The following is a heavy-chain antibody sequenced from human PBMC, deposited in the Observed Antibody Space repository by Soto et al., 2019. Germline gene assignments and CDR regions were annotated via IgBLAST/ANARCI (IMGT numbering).Heavy chain of an antibody. CDR2: ISGSGGST. D-gene: IGHD6-6*01. CDR3: AKGVKYSSSSGLFDY. V-gene: IGHV3-23*01. CDR1: GFTFSSYA. J-gene: IGHJ4*02. Sequence: GGSLRLSCAASGFTFSSYAMSWVRQAPGKGLEWVSAISGSGGSTYYADSVKGRFTISRDNSKNTLYLQMNSLRAEDTAVYYCAKGVKYSSSSGLFDYWGQGTLVTVSS.